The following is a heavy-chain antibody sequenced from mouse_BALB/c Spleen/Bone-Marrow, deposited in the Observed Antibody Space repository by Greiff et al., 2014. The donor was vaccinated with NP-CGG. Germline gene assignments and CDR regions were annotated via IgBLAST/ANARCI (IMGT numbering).Heavy chain of an antibody. CDR3: AKVDRYGYAMDY. CDR1: GFSLTSYG. CDR2: IWGDGSI. V-gene: IGHV2-3*01. D-gene: IGHD1-1*01. Sequence: VMLVESGPGLVAPAQSLSITCTVSGFSLTSYGVSWVRQPPGKGLEWLGVIWGDGSINYNSALISRLSIIKDNSKSQVFLKLNSVQTDDTATYYCAKVDRYGYAMDYWGQGTSVTASS. J-gene: IGHJ4*01.